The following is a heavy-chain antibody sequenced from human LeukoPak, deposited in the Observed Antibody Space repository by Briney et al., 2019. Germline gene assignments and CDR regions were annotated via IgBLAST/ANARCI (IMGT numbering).Heavy chain of an antibody. CDR3: ARSGYYGSGSSYYYYGMDV. CDR2: IIPIFGIA. CDR1: GGTFSSYA. J-gene: IGHJ6*04. D-gene: IGHD3-10*01. Sequence: GASVKVSCKASGGTFSSYAISWVRQAPGQGLEWMGRIIPIFGIANYAQKFQGRVTITADKSTSTAYMELSSLRSEDTAVYYCARSGYYGSGSSYYYYGMDVWGKGTTVTVSS. V-gene: IGHV1-69*04.